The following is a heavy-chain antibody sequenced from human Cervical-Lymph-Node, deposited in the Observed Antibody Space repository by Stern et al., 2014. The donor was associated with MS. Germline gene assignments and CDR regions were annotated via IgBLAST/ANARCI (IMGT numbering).Heavy chain of an antibody. CDR2: ITWDGETT. J-gene: IGHJ4*02. D-gene: IGHD5-12*01. V-gene: IGHV3-43D*03. Sequence: EEQLVESGGGVVQPGGSHRLSCAASGFTFGDFAMHWVRQAPGKGLEWVSLITWDGETTSYAGSVKGRFTISRDNSKNSLYLQMNSLRAEDSALYYCAKDSGRYDYGIDFWGQGTLVSVSS. CDR3: AKDSGRYDYGIDF. CDR1: GFTFGDFA.